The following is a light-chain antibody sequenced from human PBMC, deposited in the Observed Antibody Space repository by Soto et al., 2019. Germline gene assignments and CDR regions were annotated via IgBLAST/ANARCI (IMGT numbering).Light chain of an antibody. J-gene: IGKJ1*01. Sequence: EIVLTQSPATLSLSQGEIATLSWRASQSVSSNLAWYQQKPGQAPRLLIYGASTRATGIPARFSGSGSGTDFILTISRLEPEDFAMYYCQQYGSSWTFGQGTKVDIK. CDR2: GAS. CDR1: QSVSSN. CDR3: QQYGSSWT. V-gene: IGKV3-20*01.